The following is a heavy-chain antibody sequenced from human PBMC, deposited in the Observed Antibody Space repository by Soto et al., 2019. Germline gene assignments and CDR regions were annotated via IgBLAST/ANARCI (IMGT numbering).Heavy chain of an antibody. D-gene: IGHD2-2*02. CDR2: IYYSGST. J-gene: IGHJ5*02. V-gene: IGHV4-59*01. CDR1: VGSISIYY. Sequence: PSETLSITCTFSVGSISIYYWSWIRQPPGKGLDLIAYIYYSGSTNYNPSLKSRVTISVDTSKNQFSLKLSSVTAADTAVYYCARGGGGYCSSTSCYRPPNWFDPWGQGTMVTVSS. CDR3: ARGGGGYCSSTSCYRPPNWFDP.